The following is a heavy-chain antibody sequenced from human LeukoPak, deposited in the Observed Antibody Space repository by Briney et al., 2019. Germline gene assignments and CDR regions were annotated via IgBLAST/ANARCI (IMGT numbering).Heavy chain of an antibody. CDR3: ARDFSRYYDFWSGPASNWFDP. CDR2: ISAYNGNT. J-gene: IGHJ5*02. D-gene: IGHD3-3*01. CDR1: GYTFTSYG. V-gene: IGHV1-18*01. Sequence: ASVKVSCRASGYTFTSYGISWVRQAPGQGLERMGWISAYNGNTNYAQKLQGRVTMTTDTSTSTAYMELRSLRSDDTAVYYCARDFSRYYDFWSGPASNWFDPWGQGTLVTVAS.